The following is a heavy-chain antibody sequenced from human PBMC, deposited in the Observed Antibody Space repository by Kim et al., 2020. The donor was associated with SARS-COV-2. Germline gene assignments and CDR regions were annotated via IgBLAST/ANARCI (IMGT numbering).Heavy chain of an antibody. CDR1: GFTFSSYW. V-gene: IGHV3-7*01. CDR2: IKQDGSEK. CDR3: ARDRLWFGFNYYYYGMDV. J-gene: IGHJ6*02. D-gene: IGHD3-10*01. Sequence: GGSLRLSCAASGFTFSSYWMSWVRQAPGKGLEWVANIKQDGSEKYYVDSVKGRFTISRDNAKNSLYLQMNSLRAEDTAVYYCARDRLWFGFNYYYYGMDVWGQGTTVTVSS.